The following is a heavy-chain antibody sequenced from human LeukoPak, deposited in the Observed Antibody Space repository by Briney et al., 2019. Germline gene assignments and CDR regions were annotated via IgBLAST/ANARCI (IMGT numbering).Heavy chain of an antibody. CDR2: VWNDGNNN. CDR3: ARDGSGSDHPFDY. V-gene: IGHV3-33*08. J-gene: IGHJ4*02. Sequence: GGSLRLSCAASGFTVSSYGMHWVRPAPGKGLEWVAFVWNDGNNNYHTDSVKGRFTTYRDNSMNTPYLQMNSLKAEETAVYYCARDGSGSDHPFDYWGQGTLVTVSS. D-gene: IGHD3-10*01. CDR1: GFTVSSYG.